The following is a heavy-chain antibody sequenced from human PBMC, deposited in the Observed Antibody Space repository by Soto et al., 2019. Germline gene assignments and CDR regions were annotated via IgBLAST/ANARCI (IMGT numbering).Heavy chain of an antibody. V-gene: IGHV3-33*08. D-gene: IGHD2-8*01. CDR2: IYYDGSSR. Sequence: PGGSLRLSWAASGVTFGSYAMRWVRQAPGKGLEWVAVIYYDGSSRYYGDAVKGRFTISRDNSKSTLYLQMSSLRAEDTAIFYCARAFCTNGVCYYFFDYWGHGTLVTVSS. CDR3: ARAFCTNGVCYYFFDY. CDR1: GVTFGSYA. J-gene: IGHJ4*01.